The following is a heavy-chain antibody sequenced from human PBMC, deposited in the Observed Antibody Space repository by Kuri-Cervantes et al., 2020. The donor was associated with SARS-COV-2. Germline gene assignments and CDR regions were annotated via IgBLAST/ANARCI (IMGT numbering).Heavy chain of an antibody. V-gene: IGHV3-23*01. CDR2: ISGSGGST. CDR3: ARDTRLAARPVADYYGMDV. D-gene: IGHD6-6*01. CDR1: GFTFSSYA. J-gene: IGHJ6*02. Sequence: LTCAASGFTFSSYAMSWVRQAPGKGLEWVSAISGSGGSTYYADSVKGRFTISRDNAKNSLYLQMNSLRAEDTAVYYCARDTRLAARPVADYYGMDVWGQGTTVTVAS.